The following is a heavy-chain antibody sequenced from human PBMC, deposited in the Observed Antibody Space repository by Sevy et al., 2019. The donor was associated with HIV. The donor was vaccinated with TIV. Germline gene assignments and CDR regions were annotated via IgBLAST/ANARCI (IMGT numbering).Heavy chain of an antibody. Sequence: GESLKISCKASGYSFTSSWIGWVRQMPGKGLEWMGIIYTTDSEARYSPSFEGQVTISVDKSISTAYLQWSSRKASDTAMYYCARRGASGGWYHFDYWGQGTLVTVSS. J-gene: IGHJ4*02. CDR2: IYTTDSEA. D-gene: IGHD6-19*01. V-gene: IGHV5-51*01. CDR3: ARRGASGGWYHFDY. CDR1: GYSFTSSW.